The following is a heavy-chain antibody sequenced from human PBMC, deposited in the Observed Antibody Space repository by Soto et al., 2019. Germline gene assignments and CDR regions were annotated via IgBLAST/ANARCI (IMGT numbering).Heavy chain of an antibody. V-gene: IGHV3-11*01. Sequence: GKGLEWVSYLSVGGETIYYADSVKGRFTVSRDNARKSLYLQMNSLRDEDTAVYYCASDPYCYAAGYWGQGTLVNV. D-gene: IGHD3-10*01. CDR2: LSVGGETI. CDR3: ASDPYCYAAGY. J-gene: IGHJ4*02.